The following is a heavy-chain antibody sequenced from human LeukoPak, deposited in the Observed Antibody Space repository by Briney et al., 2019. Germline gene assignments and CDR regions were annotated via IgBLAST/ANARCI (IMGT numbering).Heavy chain of an antibody. CDR2: IYYSGNT. V-gene: IGHV4-39*01. CDR3: ARQTGVGLFILP. J-gene: IGHJ4*02. CDR1: GASISNYY. Sequence: SETLSLTCAVSGASISNYYWGWIRRPPGKGLEWVGSIYYSGNTYHNPSLKSRVTISVDTSKNQSSLKLTSVTAADTAVYYCARQTGVGLFILPGGQGTLVTVSS. D-gene: IGHD3-3*01.